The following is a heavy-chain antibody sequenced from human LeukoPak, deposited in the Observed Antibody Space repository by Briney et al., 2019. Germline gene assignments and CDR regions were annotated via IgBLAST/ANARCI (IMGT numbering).Heavy chain of an antibody. V-gene: IGHV3-74*01. CDR1: GFSFSGHW. D-gene: IGHD6-19*01. Sequence: GGSLRLSCAASGFSFSGHWMHWARQLPGKGLVWVSRISPTGSTTSYADSVKGRFTVSRDNAKNTLYLQVNNLRAEDTAVYYCAKDRSDWSKLAFDYWGQGTLVTVSS. CDR3: AKDRSDWSKLAFDY. J-gene: IGHJ4*02. CDR2: ISPTGSTT.